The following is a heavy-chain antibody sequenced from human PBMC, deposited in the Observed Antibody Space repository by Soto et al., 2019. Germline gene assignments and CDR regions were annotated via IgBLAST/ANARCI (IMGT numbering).Heavy chain of an antibody. CDR1: GGSMRKVY. CDR3: ARAHAPTLPFDY. Sequence: SKTLSLTCTVSGGSMRKVYWSWIRQPPGKRLEWIGFIFHSGNAKYNPSLKSRVTISIDTSKSQFSLSLDSVTAADTAVYFCARAHAPTLPFDYWGLGTLVTVSS. D-gene: IGHD2-15*01. V-gene: IGHV4-59*01. CDR2: IFHSGNA. J-gene: IGHJ4*01.